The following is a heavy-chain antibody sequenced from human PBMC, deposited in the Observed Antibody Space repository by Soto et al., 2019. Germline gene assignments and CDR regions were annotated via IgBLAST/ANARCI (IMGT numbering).Heavy chain of an antibody. Sequence: ASVKVSCKVSGYTLTELSMHWVRQAPGKGLERMGGFDPEDGETIYAQKFQGRVTMTEDTSTDTAYMELSSLRSEDTAVYYCATGAKLLWFGESGFDYWGQGTLVTVSS. CDR1: GYTLTELS. V-gene: IGHV1-24*01. CDR3: ATGAKLLWFGESGFDY. J-gene: IGHJ4*02. D-gene: IGHD3-10*01. CDR2: FDPEDGET.